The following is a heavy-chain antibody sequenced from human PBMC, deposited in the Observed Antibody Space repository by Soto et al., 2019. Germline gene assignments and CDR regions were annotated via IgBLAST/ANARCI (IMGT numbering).Heavy chain of an antibody. CDR3: AREWYDILTGYYSIDY. V-gene: IGHV4-31*03. D-gene: IGHD3-9*01. CDR1: GGSISSGGYY. Sequence: TSETLSLTCTVSGGSISSGGYYWSWIRQHPGKGLEWFGYIYYIGSTYYNPSLKSRFTISVDTFKNHFSLKLSFVTAADTAFYYCAREWYDILTGYYSIDYWGQGTLVTVSS. J-gene: IGHJ4*02. CDR2: IYYIGST.